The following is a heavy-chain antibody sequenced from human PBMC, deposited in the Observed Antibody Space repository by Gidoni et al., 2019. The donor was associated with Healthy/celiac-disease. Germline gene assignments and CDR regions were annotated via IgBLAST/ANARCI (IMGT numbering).Heavy chain of an antibody. CDR3: ARDLRSNSKFHEFDY. CDR1: GGSISSYY. Sequence: QVQLQESGPGLVKPSETLSLTCTVSGGSISSYYWSWIRQPPGKGLEWIGYIYYSGSTNYNPSLKSRVTISVDTSKNQFSLKLSSVTAADTAVYYCARDLRSNSKFHEFDYWGQGTLVTVSS. D-gene: IGHD4-4*01. CDR2: IYYSGST. J-gene: IGHJ4*02. V-gene: IGHV4-59*01.